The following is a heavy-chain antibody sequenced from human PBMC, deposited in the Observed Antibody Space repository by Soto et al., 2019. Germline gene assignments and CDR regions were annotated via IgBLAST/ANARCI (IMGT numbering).Heavy chain of an antibody. Sequence: LRLSCAASGFTFSSYAMSWVRQAPGKGLEWVSAISGSGGSTYYADSVKGRFTISRDNSKNTLYLQMNSLRAEDTAVYYCAKDRRHYDFWSGYHGDYWGQGTLVTVSS. J-gene: IGHJ4*02. CDR3: AKDRRHYDFWSGYHGDY. D-gene: IGHD3-3*01. CDR2: ISGSGGST. V-gene: IGHV3-23*01. CDR1: GFTFSSYA.